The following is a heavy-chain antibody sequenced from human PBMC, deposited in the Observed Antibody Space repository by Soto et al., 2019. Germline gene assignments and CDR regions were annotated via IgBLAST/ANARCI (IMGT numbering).Heavy chain of an antibody. D-gene: IGHD2-21*01. CDR3: ARLSGDHSAFFSYGMDA. CDR2: IDWNSGST. CDR1: GFIFDDYA. Sequence: SLRLSCAASGFIFDDYAMHWVRQPPGKGLEWVSGIDWNSGSTAYADSVKGRFTISRDNARNTLSLQMNSLRADDTAVYYCARLSGDHSAFFSYGMDAWGQGTTVTVSS. J-gene: IGHJ6*02. V-gene: IGHV3-9*01.